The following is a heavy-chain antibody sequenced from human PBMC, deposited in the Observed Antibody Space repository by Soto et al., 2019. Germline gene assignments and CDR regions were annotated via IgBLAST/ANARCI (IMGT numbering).Heavy chain of an antibody. V-gene: IGHV3-21*01. D-gene: IGHD1-1*01. J-gene: IGHJ4*02. CDR3: ARDLNAVGTNPTDFDY. CDR2: ISSSSSYI. CDR1: GFTFSSYS. Sequence: PGGSLRLSCAASGFTFSSYSMNWVRQAPGKGLEWVSSISSSSSYIYYADSVKGRFTISRDNAKNSLYLQMNSLRAEDTAVYYCARDLNAVGTNPTDFDYWGQGTLVTVSS.